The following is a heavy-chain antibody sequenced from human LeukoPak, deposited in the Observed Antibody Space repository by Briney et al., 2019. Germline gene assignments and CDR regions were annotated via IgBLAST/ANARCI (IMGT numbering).Heavy chain of an antibody. CDR1: GFTFSSYA. D-gene: IGHD2-2*01. V-gene: IGHV3-23*01. J-gene: IGHJ4*02. Sequence: PGGSLRLSCAASGFTFSSYAMNWVRQAPGKGLEWVSGISGSAGSTYYADSVKGRFTISRDNSKNTLYLQMNSLRAEDTAIYYCATKDIVVVPTTRGVGYWGQGTLVTVSS. CDR2: ISGSAGST. CDR3: ATKDIVVVPTTRGVGY.